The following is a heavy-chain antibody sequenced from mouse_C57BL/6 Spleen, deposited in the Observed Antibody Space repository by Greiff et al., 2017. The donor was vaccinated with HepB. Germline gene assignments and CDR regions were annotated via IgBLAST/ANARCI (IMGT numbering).Heavy chain of an antibody. J-gene: IGHJ4*01. CDR3: ARYDYYDEGDYYAMDY. CDR2: IYPGSGST. D-gene: IGHD1-1*01. V-gene: IGHV1-55*01. Sequence: VQLQQSGAELVKPGASVKMSCKASGYTFTSYWITWVKQRPGQGLEWIGDIYPGSGSTNYNEKFKSKATLTVDTSSSTAYMQLSSLTSEDSAVYYCARYDYYDEGDYYAMDYWGQGTSVTVSS. CDR1: GYTFTSYW.